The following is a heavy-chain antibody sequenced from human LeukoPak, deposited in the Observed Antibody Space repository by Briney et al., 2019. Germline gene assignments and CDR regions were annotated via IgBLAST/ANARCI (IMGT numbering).Heavy chain of an antibody. CDR1: GGSISSYY. CDR2: IYYSGST. J-gene: IGHJ4*02. D-gene: IGHD6-19*01. Sequence: SETLSLTCTVSGGSISSYYWSWIRQPPGKGLEWIGYIYYSGSTNYNPSLKSRVTISVDTSKNQFSLKLSSVTAADTAVYYCARASRYSSGWYLGYWGQGTLVTVSS. CDR3: ARASRYSSGWYLGY. V-gene: IGHV4-59*01.